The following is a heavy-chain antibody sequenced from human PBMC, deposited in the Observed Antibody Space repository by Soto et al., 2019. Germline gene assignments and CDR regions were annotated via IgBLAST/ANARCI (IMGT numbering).Heavy chain of an antibody. Sequence: PGGSLRLSCAASGFTFSEFGIHWVRQAPGKGLEWVAVMWSDGKYKHYGDSVKGRFIISRDNSENTVYLQMNSVTVEDTAVYFCARDWLERCMDVWGQGTTVTAP. J-gene: IGHJ6*02. D-gene: IGHD5-12*01. CDR3: ARDWLERCMDV. CDR2: MWSDGKYK. V-gene: IGHV3-33*01. CDR1: GFTFSEFG.